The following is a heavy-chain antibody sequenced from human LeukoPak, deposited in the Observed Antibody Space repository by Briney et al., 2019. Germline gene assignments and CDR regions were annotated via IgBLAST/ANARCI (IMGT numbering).Heavy chain of an antibody. J-gene: IGHJ4*02. CDR1: GFTFRSYE. CDR3: ARLGSSWNNFDY. Sequence: PGGSLRLSCGASGFTFRSYEMNWVRQAPGKGLEWVSYISSSGSAIDYADSVKGRFTISRDNAKNSLYLQMNSLEAEDTGVYYCARLGSSWNNFDYWGQGTLVTASS. V-gene: IGHV3-48*03. D-gene: IGHD6-13*01. CDR2: ISSSGSAI.